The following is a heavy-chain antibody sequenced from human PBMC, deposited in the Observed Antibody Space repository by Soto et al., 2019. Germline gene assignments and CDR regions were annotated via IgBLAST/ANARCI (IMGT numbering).Heavy chain of an antibody. V-gene: IGHV4-39*01. CDR3: ARTRAVWFDP. Sequence: QLQLQESGPGLVKPSETLSLTCTVSGGSISSSSYYWGWIRQPPGKGLELIGSIYYSGSTYSNPSLMGRVIISVDTSKTQFSLKLSSVTAADTAVYYCARTRAVWFDPWGQGTLVTVSS. J-gene: IGHJ5*02. CDR1: GGSISSSSYY. D-gene: IGHD6-19*01. CDR2: IYYSGST.